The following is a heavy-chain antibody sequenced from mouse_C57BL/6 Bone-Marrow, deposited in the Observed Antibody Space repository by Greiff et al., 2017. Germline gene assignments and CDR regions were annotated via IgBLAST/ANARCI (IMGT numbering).Heavy chain of an antibody. V-gene: IGHV14-4*01. CDR1: GFNIKDDY. Sequence: VQLQQSGAELVRPGASVKLSCTASGFNIKDDYMHWVKQRPEQGLEWIGWIDPENGDTEYASKFQGKATITADTTSNTAYLQLSSLTSEDTSVYYCTLNIEYYFDYWGQGTTLTVSS. CDR3: TLNIEYYFDY. J-gene: IGHJ2*01. CDR2: IDPENGDT. D-gene: IGHD2-12*01.